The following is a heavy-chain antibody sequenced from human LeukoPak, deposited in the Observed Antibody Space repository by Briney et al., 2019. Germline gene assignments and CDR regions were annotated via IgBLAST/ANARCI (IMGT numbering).Heavy chain of an antibody. CDR1: GGSFSGYY. Sequence: SETLSLTCAVYGGSFSGYYWSWIRQPPGKGLEWIREINHSGSTNYNPSLKSRVTISVDTSKNQFSLKLSSVTAADTAVYYCARAPPFDPWGQGTLVTVSS. CDR3: ARAPPFDP. V-gene: IGHV4-34*01. J-gene: IGHJ5*02. CDR2: INHSGST.